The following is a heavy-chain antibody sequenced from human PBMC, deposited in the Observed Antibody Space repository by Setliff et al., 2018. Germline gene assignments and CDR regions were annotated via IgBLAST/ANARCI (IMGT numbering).Heavy chain of an antibody. V-gene: IGHV4-61*09. Sequence: SETLSLTCTVSGGSISSGTNYWSWIRQPAGRGLEWIGHIDPSGNTNYQPSLKSRVTISGDTSKNQFSLKLTSVTAADTAVYYCARHRRDSSGNYFVGLYYFDYWGQGTPVTVSS. D-gene: IGHD3-22*01. J-gene: IGHJ4*02. CDR1: GGSISSGTNY. CDR3: ARHRRDSSGNYFVGLYYFDY. CDR2: IDPSGNT.